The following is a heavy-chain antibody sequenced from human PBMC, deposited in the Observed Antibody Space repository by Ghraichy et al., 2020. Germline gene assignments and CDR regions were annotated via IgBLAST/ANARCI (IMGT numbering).Heavy chain of an antibody. Sequence: GGSLRLSCAASGFTFSSYAMSWVRQAPGKGLEWVSAISGSGGSTYYADSVKGRFTISRDNSKNTLYLQMNSLRAEDTAVYYCAKGHYYYDILTGYSTTPYFDYWGQGTLVTVSS. CDR1: GFTFSSYA. D-gene: IGHD3-9*01. CDR2: ISGSGGST. CDR3: AKGHYYYDILTGYSTTPYFDY. J-gene: IGHJ4*02. V-gene: IGHV3-23*01.